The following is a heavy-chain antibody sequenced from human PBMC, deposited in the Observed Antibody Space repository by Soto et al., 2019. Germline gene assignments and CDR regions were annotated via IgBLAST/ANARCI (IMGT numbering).Heavy chain of an antibody. D-gene: IGHD6-13*01. CDR1: GFTFSSYA. Sequence: VQLLESGGGLVQPGGSLRLSCAASGFTFSSYAMHWVRQAPGKGLEWVAVISYDGSNKYYADSVKGRFTISRDNSKNTLYLQMNSLRAEDTAVYYCARDPPKGSSSWYPFDYWGQGTLVTVSS. CDR3: ARDPPKGSSSWYPFDY. CDR2: ISYDGSNK. J-gene: IGHJ4*02. V-gene: IGHV3-30-3*01.